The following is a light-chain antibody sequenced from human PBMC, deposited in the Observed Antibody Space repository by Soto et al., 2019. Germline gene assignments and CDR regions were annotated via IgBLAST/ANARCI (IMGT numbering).Light chain of an antibody. V-gene: IGLV1-44*01. J-gene: IGLJ2*01. CDR3: CSYAGSYTLV. CDR2: TND. CDR1: SFNIGRNP. Sequence: QSVLTQPPSASGTPGQRVTISCSGSSFNIGRNPVNWYQQFPGTAPKLLIYTNDQRPSGVPDRFSGSKSGTSASLAISGLQTEDEADYYCCSYAGSYTLVFGGGTKLTVL.